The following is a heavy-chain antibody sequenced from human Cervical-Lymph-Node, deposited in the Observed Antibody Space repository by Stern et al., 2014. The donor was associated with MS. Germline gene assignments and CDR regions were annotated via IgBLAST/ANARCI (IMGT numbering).Heavy chain of an antibody. CDR3: ARATDL. CDR1: GASITSYY. CDR2: IYYSGTT. V-gene: IGHV4-59*01. Sequence: QVQLQESGPGLLRPSETLSLTCTVSGASITSYYWSWIRQPPGQGLEWIGYIYYSGTTNYNASLKGRVAISIDTSKTQFSLRVSSVTAGDTAVYYCARATDLWGQGTLVTVSS. J-gene: IGHJ5*02.